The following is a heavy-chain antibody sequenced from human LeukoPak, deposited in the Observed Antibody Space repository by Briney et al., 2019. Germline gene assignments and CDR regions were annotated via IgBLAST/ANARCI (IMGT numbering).Heavy chain of an antibody. CDR3: AKIGYCSSTSCYGFDY. CDR2: ISGSGGST. V-gene: IGHV3-23*01. Sequence: GGSLRLSCAASGFTFSSYAMSGVRQAPGKGLEWVSAISGSGGSTYYADSVKGRFTISRDNSKNTLYLQMNSLRAEDTAVYYCAKIGYCSSTSCYGFDYWGQGTLVTVSS. J-gene: IGHJ4*02. CDR1: GFTFSSYA. D-gene: IGHD2-2*01.